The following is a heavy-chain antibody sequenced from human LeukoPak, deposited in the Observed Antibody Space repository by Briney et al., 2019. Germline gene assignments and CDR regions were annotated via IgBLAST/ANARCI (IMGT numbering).Heavy chain of an antibody. CDR2: IKQDGSEK. J-gene: IGHJ5*02. Sequence: GGSLRLSCAASGFTFSSYWMSWVRKAPGKGLEWVANIKQDGSEKYYVDSVKGRFTISRDNAKNSLYLQMNSLRAEDTAVYYCARDVGAKSVNWFDPWGQGTLVTVSS. V-gene: IGHV3-7*01. CDR3: ARDVGAKSVNWFDP. CDR1: GFTFSSYW. D-gene: IGHD1-26*01.